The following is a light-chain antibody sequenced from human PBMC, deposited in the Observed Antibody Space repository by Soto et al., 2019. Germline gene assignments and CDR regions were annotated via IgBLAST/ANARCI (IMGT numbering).Light chain of an antibody. CDR1: QSVSSN. V-gene: IGKV3-15*01. CDR3: QQYNNWPYT. J-gene: IGKJ2*01. Sequence: EIVMTQSPATLSVSPGERATLSCRASQSVSSNLAWYQQKPGQAPRLLIYGASTRATGFPASFSGSGSGTESTLTISSLLSEDCAVYYCQQYNNWPYTFGQGTKLEIK. CDR2: GAS.